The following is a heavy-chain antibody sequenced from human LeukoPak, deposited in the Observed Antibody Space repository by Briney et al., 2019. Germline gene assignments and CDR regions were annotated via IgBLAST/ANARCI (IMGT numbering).Heavy chain of an antibody. D-gene: IGHD3-3*01. J-gene: IGHJ4*02. CDR1: GYSISSGYY. CDR3: ARLDFWSGYYSFDY. V-gene: IGHV4-38-2*01. Sequence: KASETLSLTCAVSGYSISSGYYWGWIRQPPGKGLEWIGSIYHSGSTYYNPSLKSRVTIPVDTSKNQFSLKLSSVTAADTAVYYCARLDFWSGYYSFDYWGQGTLVTVSS. CDR2: IYHSGST.